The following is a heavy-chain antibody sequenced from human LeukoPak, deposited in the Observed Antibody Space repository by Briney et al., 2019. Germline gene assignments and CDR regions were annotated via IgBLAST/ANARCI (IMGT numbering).Heavy chain of an antibody. V-gene: IGHV1-69*05. J-gene: IGHJ4*02. CDR2: IIPIFGTA. CDR3: ARLPLRDYGDYKGGDY. CDR1: GGTFSSYA. D-gene: IGHD4-17*01. Sequence: ASVKVSCKASGGTFSSYAISWVRQAPGQGLEWMGGIIPIFGTANYAQKFQGRVTITTDESTSTAYMELSSLRSEDTAVYYCARLPLRDYGDYKGGDYWGQGTLVTVSS.